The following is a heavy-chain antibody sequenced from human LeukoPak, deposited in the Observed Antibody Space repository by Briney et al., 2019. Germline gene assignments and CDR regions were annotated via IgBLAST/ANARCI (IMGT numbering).Heavy chain of an antibody. V-gene: IGHV3-15*01. CDR1: GLTFSNAW. CDR2: IKRRVDGETT. J-gene: IGHJ4*02. Sequence: GGPLRLSCAASGLTFSNAWMSWVRQSPGRGLEWVGRIKRRVDGETTVYAAPVNGRFTILRDDSKNTLFLQMNTLKIEDTAVYFCSTDNDYGDYGLDYWGQGTLVTVSS. D-gene: IGHD4-17*01. CDR3: STDNDYGDYGLDY.